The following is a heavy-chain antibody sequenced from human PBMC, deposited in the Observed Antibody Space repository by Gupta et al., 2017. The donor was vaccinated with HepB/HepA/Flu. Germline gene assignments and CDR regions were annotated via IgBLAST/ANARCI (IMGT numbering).Heavy chain of an antibody. CDR1: GGSISSSSYY. D-gene: IGHD5-18*01. Sequence: QLQLQESGPGLVKPSETLSLTCTVSGGSISSSSYYWGWIRQPPGKGLEWIGSIYYSGSTYYNPSLKSRVTISVDTSKNQFSLKLSSVTAADTAVYYCASYRGYSYVIDYWGQGTLVTVSS. V-gene: IGHV4-39*01. CDR3: ASYRGYSYVIDY. J-gene: IGHJ4*02. CDR2: IYYSGST.